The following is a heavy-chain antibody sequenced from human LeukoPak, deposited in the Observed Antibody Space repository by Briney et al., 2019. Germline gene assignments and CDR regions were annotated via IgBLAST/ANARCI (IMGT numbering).Heavy chain of an antibody. CDR2: IIPIFGTA. J-gene: IGHJ1*01. D-gene: IGHD2-15*01. CDR1: GGTFSSYV. Sequence: SVKVSCKASGGTFSSYVISWVRQAPGQGLEWMGGIIPIFGTASYAQKLQGRVTITADESTSTAYMELSSLRSEDTAVYYCARGVVVGAATPLYFQHWGQGTLVTVSS. CDR3: ARGVVVGAATPLYFQH. V-gene: IGHV1-69*13.